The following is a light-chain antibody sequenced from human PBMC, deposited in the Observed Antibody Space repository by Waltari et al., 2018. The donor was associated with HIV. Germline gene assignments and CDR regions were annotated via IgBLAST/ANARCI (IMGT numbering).Light chain of an antibody. CDR3: QQSYTAPWT. CDR2: ASS. CDR1: QSISAY. V-gene: IGKV1-39*01. J-gene: IGKJ1*01. Sequence: DIQMTQSPSSLSASVGDRVTITCRASQSISAYLCWYQQKPRKAPKLLISASSSLQSGVSSRFSGSGSGTDFTLTISSLQPEDFATYYCQQSYTAPWTFGQGTKVEIK.